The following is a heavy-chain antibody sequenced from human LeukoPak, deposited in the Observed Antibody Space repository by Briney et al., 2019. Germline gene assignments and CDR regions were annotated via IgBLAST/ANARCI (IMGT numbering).Heavy chain of an antibody. V-gene: IGHV1-18*01. D-gene: IGHD6-13*01. CDR3: ARASVVAAGTRYFLH. CDR1: GYTFTTYG. CDR2: ISAYSGHT. Sequence: ASVKVSCKASGYTFTTYGISWVRQAPRQGLEWMGWISAYSGHTNYAQKFQGRVTMTTDTSTSTAYMELGSLRSDDTAVYYCARASVVAAGTRYFLHWGQGTLVTVSS. J-gene: IGHJ1*01.